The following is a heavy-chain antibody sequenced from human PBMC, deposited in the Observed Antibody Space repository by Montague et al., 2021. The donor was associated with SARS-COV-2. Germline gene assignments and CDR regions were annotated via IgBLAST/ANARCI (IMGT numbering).Heavy chain of an antibody. J-gene: IGHJ6*02. V-gene: IGHV3-48*03. CDR2: ISSSGGGSTK. CDR1: GFTFSSYE. CDR3: ASDRDWDDWCGRDV. Sequence: SRSLSLAASGFTFSSYEMNWVRQAPGKGLEWISYISSSGGGSTKHYTDSVKGRFTISRDNAKNSLYLQMNSLRVEDAAIYYCASDRDWDDWCGRDVWGQGTTVTVSS. D-gene: IGHD2-21*01.